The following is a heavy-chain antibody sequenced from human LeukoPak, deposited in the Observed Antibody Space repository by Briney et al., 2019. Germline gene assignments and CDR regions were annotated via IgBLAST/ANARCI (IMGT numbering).Heavy chain of an antibody. V-gene: IGHV3-23*01. CDR3: GGPNPLLERPSAMDV. J-gene: IGHJ6*02. CDR2: ISGSGGST. CDR1: GFTFSSYA. Sequence: QAGGSLRLSCAASGFTFSSYAMSWVRQAPGKGLEWVSAISGSGGSTYYADSVKGRFTISRDNSKNTLYLQMNSLRAEDTAVYYCGGPNPLLERPSAMDVWGQGTTVTVSS. D-gene: IGHD6-25*01.